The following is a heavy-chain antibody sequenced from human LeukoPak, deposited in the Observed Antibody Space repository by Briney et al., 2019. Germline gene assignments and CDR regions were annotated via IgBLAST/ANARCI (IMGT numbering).Heavy chain of an antibody. CDR3: ARSRAFNSGAFDP. V-gene: IGHV4-61*01. Sequence: SETLSLTCTVSGASVSSASYWSWIRQPPGKGVEWIAHIYNGVNTNYNPSLKSRITISVDTSKNQFSLRLNSVTAADTAVYYCARSRAFNSGAFDPWGQGSLVTVSS. D-gene: IGHD1-26*01. CDR2: IYNGVNT. CDR1: GASVSSASY. J-gene: IGHJ5*02.